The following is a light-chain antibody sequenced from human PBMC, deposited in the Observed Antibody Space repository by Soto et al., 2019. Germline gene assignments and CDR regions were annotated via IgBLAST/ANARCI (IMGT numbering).Light chain of an antibody. CDR1: RTISGF. Sequence: DIHMTQSPSSVSPSVGHSINITCRASRTISGFLSWYQQKPGKAPKILIYSASTLQTGVPSRLSGSESGTYFTLTISSLQPEDVPTYYCQQSYSSLTFGQGTRLENK. J-gene: IGKJ5*01. V-gene: IGKV1-39*01. CDR2: SAS. CDR3: QQSYSSLT.